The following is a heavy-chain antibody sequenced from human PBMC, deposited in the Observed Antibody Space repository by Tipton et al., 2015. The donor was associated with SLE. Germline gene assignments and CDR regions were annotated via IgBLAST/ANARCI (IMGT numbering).Heavy chain of an antibody. CDR3: ARGPDYGDSLRHFDL. J-gene: IGHJ2*01. V-gene: IGHV4-61*01. CDR2: IYYIGST. CDR1: GASVSSGTYY. Sequence: TLSLTCTASGASVSSGTYYWSWIRQPQGKGLVWVGYIYYIGSTNYNPSLKSRVTMSVDTSKNQFSMKLTSVTAADTAVYYCARGPDYGDSLRHFDLWGRGTLVTVSS. D-gene: IGHD4-17*01.